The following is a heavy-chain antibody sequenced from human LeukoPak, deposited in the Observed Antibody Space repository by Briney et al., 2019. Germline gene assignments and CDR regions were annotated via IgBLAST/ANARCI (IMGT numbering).Heavy chain of an antibody. V-gene: IGHV4-4*02. CDR2: IYHGGST. CDR1: GVSISSNYW. CDR3: ARDRSGWFHY. J-gene: IGHJ4*02. D-gene: IGHD6-19*01. Sequence: SETLSLTCAVSGVSISSNYWWTWVRQPPGKGLEWIGEIYHGGSTNYNPSLRSRGTISVDRSKNQFSLNLSSVTAADTAVYYCARDRSGWFHYWGQGTLVTVSS.